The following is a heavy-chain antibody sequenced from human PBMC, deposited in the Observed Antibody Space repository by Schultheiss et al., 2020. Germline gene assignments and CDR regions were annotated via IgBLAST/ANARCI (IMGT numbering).Heavy chain of an antibody. CDR2: ISSSSSYI. CDR3: AGLEWVGESGYYYVDV. D-gene: IGHD3-10*01. V-gene: IGHV3-21*01. J-gene: IGHJ6*03. CDR1: GFTVSSYG. Sequence: GGSLRLSCAASGFTVSSYGMHWVRQAPGKVLEWVSSISSSSSYIYYADLVKGRFTISRDNAKNSLYLQMNSLRAEDTDLYYCAGLEWVGESGYYYVDVWGKGTTITVSS.